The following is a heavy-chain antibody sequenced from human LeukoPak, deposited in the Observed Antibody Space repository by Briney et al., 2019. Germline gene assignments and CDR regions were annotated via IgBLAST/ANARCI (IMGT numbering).Heavy chain of an antibody. Sequence: GGSLKLSCAASGFTFSSYWMHWVRQAPGKGLVWVSRINSDGSSTSYADSVKGRFTISRDNTKNTLYLQMNSLRAEDTAVYYCATGQGHGMDVWGQGTTVTVSS. CDR1: GFTFSSYW. D-gene: IGHD1-14*01. CDR3: ATGQGHGMDV. V-gene: IGHV3-74*01. J-gene: IGHJ6*02. CDR2: INSDGSST.